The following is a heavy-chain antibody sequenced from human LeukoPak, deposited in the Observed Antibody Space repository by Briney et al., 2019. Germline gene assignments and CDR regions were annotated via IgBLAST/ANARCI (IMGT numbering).Heavy chain of an antibody. J-gene: IGHJ4*02. D-gene: IGHD3-22*01. Sequence: ASVKVSCKASGYTFTSYGISWVRQAPGQGLEWMGWISAYNGNTNYAQKLQGRVTMTTDTSTSTAYMELRSLRSDDTAVYYCARSLGAYDSSGCYKDYWGQGTLVTVSS. CDR1: GYTFTSYG. CDR3: ARSLGAYDSSGCYKDY. V-gene: IGHV1-18*01. CDR2: ISAYNGNT.